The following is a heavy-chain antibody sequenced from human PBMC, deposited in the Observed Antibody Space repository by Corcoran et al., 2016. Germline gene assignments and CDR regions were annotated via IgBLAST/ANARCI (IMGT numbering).Heavy chain of an antibody. CDR2: IWYDGSKE. V-gene: IGHV3-33*06. CDR1: GFTFSNYG. D-gene: IGHD2-2*03. Sequence: QVQLVESGGGVVQPGRSLRLSCAASGFTFSNYGMHWVRQAPGKGLEWVAVIWYDGSKEYYADSVEGRFTISRDNSKNTLYLQMNSLRAEETAVYDCAKVLGYCSTTSCPAGFDYWGQGTLVTVSS. J-gene: IGHJ4*02. CDR3: AKVLGYCSTTSCPAGFDY.